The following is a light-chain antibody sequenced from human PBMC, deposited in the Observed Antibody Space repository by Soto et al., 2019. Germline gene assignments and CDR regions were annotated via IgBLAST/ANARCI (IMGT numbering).Light chain of an antibody. CDR2: DVT. Sequence: QSALTQPASVSGSPGQSITISCTGTARDIGGYQFVSWYQQHPDKAPKLIIVDVTKRPSGISSRFSASKSGTTASLTISGLLPEDEALYYCASYSSSETPVVFGGGTKLTVL. J-gene: IGLJ2*01. CDR1: ARDIGGYQF. CDR3: ASYSSSETPVV. V-gene: IGLV2-14*03.